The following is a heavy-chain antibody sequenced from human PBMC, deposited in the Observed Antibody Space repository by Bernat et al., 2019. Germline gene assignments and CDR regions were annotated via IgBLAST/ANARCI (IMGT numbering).Heavy chain of an antibody. D-gene: IGHD2-2*01. V-gene: IGHV1-2*06. CDR2: INPNSGGT. CDR1: GYTFTGYY. CDR3: ARGSSDCSSNSCPYDY. J-gene: IGHJ4*02. Sequence: QVQLVQSGAEVKKPGASVKVSCKASGYTFTGYYMHWVRQAPGQGLEWMGRINPNSGGTNYAQKFQGRVTMTRDTSISTAYMELSRLRSDDTAVYYCARGSSDCSSNSCPYDYWGQGTLVIVST.